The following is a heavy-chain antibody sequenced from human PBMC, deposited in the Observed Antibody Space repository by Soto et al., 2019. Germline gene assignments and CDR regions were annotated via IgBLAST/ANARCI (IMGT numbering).Heavy chain of an antibody. J-gene: IGHJ6*02. Sequence: QPGGSLRLSCAASGFTFSSYEMNWVRQAPGKGLEWVSYISSSGSTIYYADSVKGRFTISRDNAKNSLYLQMNSLRAEDTAVYYCARVTYYDFWSHGMDVWGQGTTVTVSS. CDR2: ISSSGSTI. D-gene: IGHD3-3*01. V-gene: IGHV3-48*03. CDR3: ARVTYYDFWSHGMDV. CDR1: GFTFSSYE.